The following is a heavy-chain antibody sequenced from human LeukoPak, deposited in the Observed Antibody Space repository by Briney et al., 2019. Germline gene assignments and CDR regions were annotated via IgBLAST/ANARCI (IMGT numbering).Heavy chain of an antibody. Sequence: GGSLRLSCAASGFTFSSYAMHWVRQAPGKGLEWVTIISFDGSNKYYADSVKGRFTISRDNAKNSLYLQMNSLRAEDTAVYYCAREPPFSVGATIFAFDIWGQGTMVTVSS. CDR3: AREPPFSVGATIFAFDI. CDR1: GFTFSSYA. D-gene: IGHD1-26*01. CDR2: ISFDGSNK. J-gene: IGHJ3*02. V-gene: IGHV3-30*04.